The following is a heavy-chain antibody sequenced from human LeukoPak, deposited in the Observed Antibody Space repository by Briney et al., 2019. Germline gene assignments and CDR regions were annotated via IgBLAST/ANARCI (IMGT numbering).Heavy chain of an antibody. D-gene: IGHD6-19*01. CDR1: GYTFTSYG. V-gene: IGHV1-18*01. Sequence: ASVRVSCKASGYTFTSYGISWVRQAPGQGLEWMGWISAYNGNTNYAQKLQGRVTMTTDTSTRTAYMDLGSLRSDDTAVYYCAREVVRYSRGWPDYWGPGTLVTVSS. J-gene: IGHJ4*02. CDR3: AREVVRYSRGWPDY. CDR2: ISAYNGNT.